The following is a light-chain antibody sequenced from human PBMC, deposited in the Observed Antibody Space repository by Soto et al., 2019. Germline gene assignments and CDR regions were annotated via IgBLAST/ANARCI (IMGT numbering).Light chain of an antibody. CDR3: QQSYSTSVT. J-gene: IGKJ2*01. CDR2: AAS. CDR1: QSISSY. V-gene: IGKV1-39*01. Sequence: DIQMTQSPSSLSASVGDRVTITCRARQSISSYLNWYQQKPGKAPKLLIYAASSLQSGVPSRFSGSESGTDFTLTISSLQPEDFAPYYCQQSYSTSVTVGQGTKLEIK.